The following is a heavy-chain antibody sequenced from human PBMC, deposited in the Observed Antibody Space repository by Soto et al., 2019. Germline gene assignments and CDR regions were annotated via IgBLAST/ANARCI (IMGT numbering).Heavy chain of an antibody. V-gene: IGHV3-30*18. CDR1: GFTFSSYG. CDR3: AKEGLVISFDY. J-gene: IGHJ4*02. Sequence: PGGSLRLSCAASGFTFSSYGMHWVRQAPGKGLEWVAVISYDGSNKYYADSVKGRFTISRDNSKNTLYLQMNSLRAEDTAVYYSAKEGLVISFDYWGQGTLVTVSS. D-gene: IGHD3-9*01. CDR2: ISYDGSNK.